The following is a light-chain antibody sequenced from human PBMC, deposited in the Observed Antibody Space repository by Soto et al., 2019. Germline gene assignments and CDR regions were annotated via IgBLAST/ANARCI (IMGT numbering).Light chain of an antibody. CDR3: QPRSN. CDR2: DAS. V-gene: IGKV3-11*01. Sequence: EIVLTQSPATLSLSPGERATLSCRASQSVSSYLAWYQQKPGQAPRLLIYDASNRATGIPARFSGSGSGTDFTLTISSLEPEDFAVYYCQPRSNFGGGTKVEIK. J-gene: IGKJ4*01. CDR1: QSVSSY.